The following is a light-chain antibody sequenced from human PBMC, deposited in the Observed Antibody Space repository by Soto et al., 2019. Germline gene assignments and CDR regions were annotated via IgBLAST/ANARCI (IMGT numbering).Light chain of an antibody. CDR2: GAS. CDR3: HQYHSWPGT. V-gene: IGKV3-15*01. J-gene: IGKJ1*01. Sequence: EIVMTQSPVTLPVSPGERATLSCRASQGVSDNLAWYQQKPGQAPRLLSYGASTRATGIPDRLSGSGSGTEFTLTISSLQSEDFAVYYCHQYHSWPGTFGQGTKVEIK. CDR1: QGVSDN.